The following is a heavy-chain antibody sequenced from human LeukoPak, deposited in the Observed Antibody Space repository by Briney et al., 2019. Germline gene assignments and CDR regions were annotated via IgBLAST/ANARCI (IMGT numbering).Heavy chain of an antibody. CDR2: ITSSSSTI. D-gene: IGHD1-26*01. V-gene: IGHV3-48*01. J-gene: IGHJ4*02. CDR3: ARARVGAY. Sequence: GGSLRLSCAASGFTFSTYSMNWVRQAPGKWLEWLSYITSSSSTIYYADSVQGRFTISRDNAKSSLYLQMNSLRVEDTAVYYCARARVGAYWGQGTLVTVSS. CDR1: GFTFSTYS.